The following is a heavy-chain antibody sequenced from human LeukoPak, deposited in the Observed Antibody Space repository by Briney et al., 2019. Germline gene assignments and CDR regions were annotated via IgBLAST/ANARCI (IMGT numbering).Heavy chain of an antibody. V-gene: IGHV3-7*01. CDR1: GFTFSNYW. Sequence: PGGSLRLSCAASGFTFSNYWMSWVRQAPGKGLEWVANIKEDGSEKYYVDSVKGRFTISRDNARNSLYLQMNSLRAEDTAVYYCARARRDGGSYGFDYWGQGTLVTVSS. CDR3: ARARRDGGSYGFDY. CDR2: IKEDGSEK. J-gene: IGHJ4*02. D-gene: IGHD1-26*01.